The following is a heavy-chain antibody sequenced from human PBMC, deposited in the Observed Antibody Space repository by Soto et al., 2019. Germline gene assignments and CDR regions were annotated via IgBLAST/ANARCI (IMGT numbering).Heavy chain of an antibody. J-gene: IGHJ4*02. V-gene: IGHV1-18*01. CDR3: ERSYVWWSHPHVD. Sequence: QVQLVQSGADVKKPGASVKVSCKASGYTFTSYGISCVRQAPGQGLEWMGWISAYNRHTNYAQKLQGRVTMTADRSTSTAYMELRSLRSDDTAVYYCERSYVWWSHPHVDWGQGTLLTVSS. D-gene: IGHD3-16*02. CDR1: GYTFTSYG. CDR2: ISAYNRHT.